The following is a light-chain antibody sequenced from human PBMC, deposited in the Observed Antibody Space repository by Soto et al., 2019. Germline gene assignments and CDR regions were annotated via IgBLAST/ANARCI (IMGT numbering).Light chain of an antibody. CDR3: QQRYNWPPIT. CDR1: QSVSSS. CDR2: DAS. Sequence: EVVLTQSPATLSLSPGERATLSCRASQSVSSSLDWYQYKPGQAPRLLIYDASNRATGVPARFSGSGSETDFTLTISSLEPEDFAVYYCQQRYNWPPITFGQGTRLEIK. J-gene: IGKJ5*01. V-gene: IGKV3-11*01.